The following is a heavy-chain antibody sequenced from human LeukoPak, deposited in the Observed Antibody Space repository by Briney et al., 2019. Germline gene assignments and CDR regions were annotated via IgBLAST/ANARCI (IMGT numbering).Heavy chain of an antibody. CDR1: GFIFSSYG. CDR2: ISASGGNT. CDR3: AKIRSGSYYYFDY. J-gene: IGHJ4*02. V-gene: IGHV3-23*01. D-gene: IGHD1-26*01. Sequence: PGGSLRLSCAASGFIFSSYGMSWVRQAPGKGLEWVSAISASGGNTYYADSVKGRFTISRDNSKNTLFLQMNGLRADDTAVYYCAKIRSGSYYYFDYWGQGTLGTVSS.